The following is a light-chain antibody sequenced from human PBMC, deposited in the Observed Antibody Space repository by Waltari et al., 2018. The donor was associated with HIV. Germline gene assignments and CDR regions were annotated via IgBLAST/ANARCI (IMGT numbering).Light chain of an antibody. J-gene: IGLJ3*02. V-gene: IGLV8-61*01. CDR3: VLYMGRGIWV. CDR2: STN. Sequence: QTVVTQEPSFSVSPGGTVTLTCGLRSGSVSTSYYPSWYQQTPGQAPRTLIYSTNTRSSGVPDRFSGSILGNKAALTITGAQADDESDYYCVLYMGRGIWVFGGGTKLTVL. CDR1: SGSVSTSYY.